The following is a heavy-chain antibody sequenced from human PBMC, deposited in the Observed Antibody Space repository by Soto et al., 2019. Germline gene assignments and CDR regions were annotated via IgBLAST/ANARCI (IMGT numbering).Heavy chain of an antibody. D-gene: IGHD7-27*01. CDR3: AKSPNPGSATSSCYGMAV. J-gene: IGHJ6*02. V-gene: IGHV1-69*02. CDR2: IIPVLDVT. Sequence: QVQLVQSGAEVKKPGSSVKVSCKASGGTFNSYIFTWVRRAPGQGLEWLGRIIPVLDVTYYAQRFQGRVTFTADRSTTTAYMELSSLRSEDTAIYYCAKSPNPGSATSSCYGMAVWGQGTTVTVSS. CDR1: GGTFNSYI.